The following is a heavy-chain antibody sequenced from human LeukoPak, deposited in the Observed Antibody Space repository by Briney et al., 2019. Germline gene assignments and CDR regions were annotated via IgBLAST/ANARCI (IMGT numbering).Heavy chain of an antibody. CDR2: IYYSGST. Sequence: SETLSLTCTVSGGSISSSSYYWGWIRQPPGKGLEWIGTIYYSGSTYYNPSLKSRVTISVDTSKNQLSLKLSSVTAADTAVYYCARHGGFCYGFLNDAFDIWGQGTMVTVSS. D-gene: IGHD5-18*01. V-gene: IGHV4-39*01. J-gene: IGHJ3*02. CDR3: ARHGGFCYGFLNDAFDI. CDR1: GGSISSSSYY.